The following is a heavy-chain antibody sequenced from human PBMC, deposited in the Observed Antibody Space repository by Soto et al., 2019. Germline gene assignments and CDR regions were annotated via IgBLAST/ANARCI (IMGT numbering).Heavy chain of an antibody. CDR2: INPSGGST. V-gene: IGHV1-46*01. CDR1: GYTFTSYY. J-gene: IGHJ5*02. Sequence: ASVKVSCKASGYTFTSYYMHWVRQAPGQGLEWMGIINPSGGSTSYAQKFQGRVTMTRDTSTSTVYMELSSLRSEDTAVHYCARDGIDILTGYYPNWFDPWGQGTLVTVSS. CDR3: ARDGIDILTGYYPNWFDP. D-gene: IGHD3-9*01.